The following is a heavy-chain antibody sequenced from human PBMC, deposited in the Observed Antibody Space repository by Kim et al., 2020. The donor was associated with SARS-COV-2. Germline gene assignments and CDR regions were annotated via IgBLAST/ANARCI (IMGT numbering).Heavy chain of an antibody. CDR3: ARFRGNWNYLDNY. V-gene: IGHV1-18*01. J-gene: IGHJ4*02. D-gene: IGHD1-7*01. Sequence: ASVKVSCKASGYTFTSYSISWVRQAPGQGLEWMGWIIPYNGKTNYAENLKGRVTMTSDTSTSTAYMELRSLRSDDTAVYFCARFRGNWNYLDNYWGQGTLVTVSS. CDR2: IIPYNGKT. CDR1: GYTFTSYS.